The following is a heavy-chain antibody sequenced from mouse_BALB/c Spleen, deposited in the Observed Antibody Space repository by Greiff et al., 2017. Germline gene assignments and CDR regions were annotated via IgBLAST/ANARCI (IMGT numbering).Heavy chain of an antibody. V-gene: IGHV6-6*02. J-gene: IGHJ2*01. CDR3: TRNRGYFDY. CDR2: IRLKSNNYAT. Sequence: EVKLVESGGGLVQPGGSMKLSCVASGFTFSNYWMNWVRQSPEKGLEWVAEIRLKSNNYATHYAESVKGRFTISRDDSKSSVYLQMNNLRAEDTGIYYCTRNRGYFDYWGQGTTLTVSS. CDR1: GFTFSNYW.